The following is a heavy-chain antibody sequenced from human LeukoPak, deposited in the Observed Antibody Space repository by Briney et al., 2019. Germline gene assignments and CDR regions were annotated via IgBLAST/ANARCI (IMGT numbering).Heavy chain of an antibody. CDR1: GGSFSGYY. V-gene: IGHV4-34*01. CDR3: ARGAQLRFLEWLLGDYFDY. Sequence: SETLSLTCAVYGGSFSGYYWSWIRQAPGKGLEWIGEINYSGSTNYNPSLKSRVTISVDTSKNQFSLKLSSVTAADTAVYYCARGAQLRFLEWLLGDYFDYWGQGTLVTVSS. J-gene: IGHJ4*02. D-gene: IGHD3-3*01. CDR2: INYSGST.